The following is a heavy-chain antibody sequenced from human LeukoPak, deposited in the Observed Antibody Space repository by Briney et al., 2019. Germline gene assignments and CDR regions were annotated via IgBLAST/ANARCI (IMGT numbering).Heavy chain of an antibody. D-gene: IGHD3-22*01. CDR2: ISGSGGST. V-gene: IGHV3-23*01. J-gene: IGHJ6*03. CDR3: AKHYYDSSGYYYYYYMDV. CDR1: GFTFSSYA. Sequence: GGSLRLSCAASGFTFSSYAMSWVRQAPGKGLEWVSAISGSGGSTYYADSVKGRFTISRDNSKNTLYLQMNSLRAEDRAVYYCAKHYYDSSGYYYYYYMDVWGKGTTVTVSS.